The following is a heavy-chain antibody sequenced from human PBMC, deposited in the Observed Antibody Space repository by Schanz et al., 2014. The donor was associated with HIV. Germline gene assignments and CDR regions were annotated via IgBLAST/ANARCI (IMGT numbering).Heavy chain of an antibody. CDR3: AQMGAFAAFEI. V-gene: IGHV3-30*18. CDR2: ISYDGRNK. CDR1: GFSFDTFG. J-gene: IGHJ3*02. Sequence: QVQLVESGGGVVQPGRSLRLSCAGSGFSFDTFGIHWVRQAPGKGLEWLAVISYDGRNKKFANSVKGRFTISRDNSRNTLFLQMDSLRVDDTAVYYCAQMGAFAAFEIWGHGTVVTVSS. D-gene: IGHD3-16*01.